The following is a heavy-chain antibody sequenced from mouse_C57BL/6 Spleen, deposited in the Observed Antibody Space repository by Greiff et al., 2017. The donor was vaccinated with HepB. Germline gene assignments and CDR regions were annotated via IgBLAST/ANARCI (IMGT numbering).Heavy chain of an antibody. Sequence: VQLQESGPGLVQPSQSLSITCTVSGFSLTSYGVHWVRQSPGKGLEWLGVIWRGGSTDYNAAFMSRLSITKDNSKSQVFFKMNSLQADDTAIYYCAKNLVPLSNYYAMDYWGQGTSVTVSS. CDR3: AKNLVPLSNYYAMDY. V-gene: IGHV2-5*01. CDR2: IWRGGST. J-gene: IGHJ4*01. D-gene: IGHD2-5*01. CDR1: GFSLTSYG.